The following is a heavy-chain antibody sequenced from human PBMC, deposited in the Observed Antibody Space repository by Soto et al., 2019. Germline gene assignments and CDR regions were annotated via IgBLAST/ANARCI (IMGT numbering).Heavy chain of an antibody. Sequence: GESLKISFAASGFTLSSYAMHWVRQAPGKGLEWVSSINNAFNAFYADSVTGRFTISRDNSKNTLYLQMNSLRVEDAAMYYCVRENYYYGMDVWGQGTAVTVSS. J-gene: IGHJ6*02. CDR2: INNAFNA. V-gene: IGHV3-66*01. CDR1: GFTLSSYA. CDR3: VRENYYYGMDV.